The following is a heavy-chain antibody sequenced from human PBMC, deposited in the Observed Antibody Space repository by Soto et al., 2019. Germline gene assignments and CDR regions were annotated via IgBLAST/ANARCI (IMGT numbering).Heavy chain of an antibody. CDR3: AKQISPYCSRVTCYDLYFYYAMEV. D-gene: IGHD2-2*01. J-gene: IGHJ6*02. CDR2: ISSDGSNE. Sequence: QVQLVESGGGVVQPGRSLRLSCAASGFPFSDYGIHWVRQAPGKGLEWVAVISSDGSNEDYADSVKGRFTISRDNSKNTVSLQMNSLTTDDAASYYCAKQISPYCSRVTCYDLYFYYAMEVWGQGPTVTVSS. V-gene: IGHV3-30*18. CDR1: GFPFSDYG.